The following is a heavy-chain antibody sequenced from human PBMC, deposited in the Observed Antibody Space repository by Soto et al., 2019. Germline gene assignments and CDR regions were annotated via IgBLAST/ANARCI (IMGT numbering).Heavy chain of an antibody. J-gene: IGHJ4*02. Sequence: ASVKVSCKASGYIFSGFYMHWVRQAPGQGLEWMGWINPNSGGTKSAEKFQGRVTMTRDTSISTAYMELSRLTSDDTAVYYCASAAVTGTAGLDFWGQGTQVTVSS. V-gene: IGHV1-2*02. CDR3: ASAAVTGTAGLDF. CDR1: GYIFSGFY. CDR2: INPNSGGT. D-gene: IGHD6-19*01.